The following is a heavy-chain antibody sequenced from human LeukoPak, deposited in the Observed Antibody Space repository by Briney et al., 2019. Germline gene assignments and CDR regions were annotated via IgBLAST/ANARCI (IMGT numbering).Heavy chain of an antibody. D-gene: IGHD3-10*01. CDR3: ARDASWFGDPYYFDY. V-gene: IGHV3-21*01. J-gene: IGHJ4*02. CDR2: ISSSSSYI. Sequence: GSLRLSCAASGFTFSSYSMNWVRQAPGKGLEWVSSISSSSSYIYYADSVKGRFAISRDNAKNSLYLQMNSLRAEDTAVYYCARDASWFGDPYYFDYWGQGTLVTVSS. CDR1: GFTFSSYS.